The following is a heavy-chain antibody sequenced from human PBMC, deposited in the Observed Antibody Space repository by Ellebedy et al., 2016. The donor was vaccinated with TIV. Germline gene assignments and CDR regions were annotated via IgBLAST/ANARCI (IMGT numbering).Heavy chain of an antibody. CDR1: GGSFSGYY. J-gene: IGHJ5*02. CDR2: INHSGST. V-gene: IGHV4-34*01. Sequence: MPSETLSLTCAVHGGSFSGYYWTWIRQPLGKGLEWIGEINHSGSTNYNPSLKSRVTISVDTSKNQFSLKLSSVTAADTAVYYCARGRSISMVRGGWFDPWGQGTLVTVSS. D-gene: IGHD3-10*01. CDR3: ARGRSISMVRGGWFDP.